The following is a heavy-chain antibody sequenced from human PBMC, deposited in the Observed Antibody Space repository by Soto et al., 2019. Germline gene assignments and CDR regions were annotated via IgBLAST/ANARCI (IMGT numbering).Heavy chain of an antibody. CDR2: LSASGGST. CDR1: GFTFSTYA. CDR3: ESAGHTIFGVATYQWFAP. Sequence: GGSLRLSCAASGFTFSTYAMSWVRQAPGKGLEWVSALSASGGSTYYADSVKGRFTISRDNAKNSLYLQMNSLRAEDTAVYYFESAGHTIFGVATYQWFAPWGQGT. J-gene: IGHJ5*02. D-gene: IGHD3-3*01. V-gene: IGHV3-23*01.